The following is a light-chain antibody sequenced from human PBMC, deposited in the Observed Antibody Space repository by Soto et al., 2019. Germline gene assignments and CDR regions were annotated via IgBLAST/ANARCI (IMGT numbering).Light chain of an antibody. Sequence: QSALTQPASVSGSPGQSITISCTGTSTDIGGYDRVSWYQQHPGQAPKLMIYGVTNRPSGVSIRFSGSKSGNTASLTISGLQADDEADYYCSPYAHSSIYVFGTGTKVTVL. J-gene: IGLJ1*01. CDR1: STDIGGYDR. CDR3: SPYAHSSIYV. CDR2: GVT. V-gene: IGLV2-14*01.